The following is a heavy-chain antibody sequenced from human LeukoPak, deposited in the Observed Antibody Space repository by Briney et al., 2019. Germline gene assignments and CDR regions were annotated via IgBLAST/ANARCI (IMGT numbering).Heavy chain of an antibody. D-gene: IGHD1-20*01. CDR1: GYTFTSYY. V-gene: IGHV1-46*01. J-gene: IGHJ4*02. CDR3: ARYYNWNSLDY. Sequence: ASVTVSCKASGYTFTSYYMHWVRQAPGQGLERMGIINPSGGSTSYAQKFQGRVTMTRDTSTSTVYMELSSLRSEDTAVYYCARYYNWNSLDYWGQGTLVTVSS. CDR2: INPSGGST.